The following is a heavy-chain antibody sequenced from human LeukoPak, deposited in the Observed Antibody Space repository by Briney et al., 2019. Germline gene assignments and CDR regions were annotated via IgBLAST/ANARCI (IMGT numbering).Heavy chain of an antibody. CDR1: GGTFSSYA. Sequence: SVKVSCKASGGTFSSYAISWVRQAPGQGLEWMGGIIPIFGTANYAQKFQGRVTITTDESTSTAYMELSSLSSEDTAVYYCARGDSDSYYYDSSGYYAFDIWGQGTTVTVSS. CDR3: ARGDSDSYYYDSSGYYAFDI. V-gene: IGHV1-69*05. J-gene: IGHJ3*02. CDR2: IIPIFGTA. D-gene: IGHD3-22*01.